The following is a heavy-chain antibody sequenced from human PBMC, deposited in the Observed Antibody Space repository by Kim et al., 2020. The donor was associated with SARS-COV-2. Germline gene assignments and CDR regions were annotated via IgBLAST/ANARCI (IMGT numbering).Heavy chain of an antibody. Sequence: ASVKVSCKASGYTFTSYGISWVRQAPGQGLEWMGWISAYNGNTNYAQKLQGRVTMTTDTSTSTAYMELRSLRSDDTAGYYCARDGPNQWLVNYYYYGMDVWGQGTTVTVSS. V-gene: IGHV1-18*04. CDR2: ISAYNGNT. CDR1: GYTFTSYG. CDR3: ARDGPNQWLVNYYYYGMDV. D-gene: IGHD6-19*01. J-gene: IGHJ6*02.